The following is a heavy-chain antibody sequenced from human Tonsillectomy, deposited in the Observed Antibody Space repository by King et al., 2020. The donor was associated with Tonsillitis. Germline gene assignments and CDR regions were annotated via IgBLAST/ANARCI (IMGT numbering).Heavy chain of an antibody. D-gene: IGHD3-22*01. CDR1: GFTFSIYS. CDR2: ISSSSSYI. CDR3: SSSYYYDSRGGFFYYYMAV. Sequence: QLVQSGGGLVKPGGSLRLSCAASGFTFSIYSMNWVRQAPGKGLEWVSSISSSSSYIYYADSVKGRFTISRDNAKNSLYLQMNSLRAEDTAVYYCSSSYYYDSRGGFFYYYMAVWGKGTTVTVSS. V-gene: IGHV3-21*01. J-gene: IGHJ6*03.